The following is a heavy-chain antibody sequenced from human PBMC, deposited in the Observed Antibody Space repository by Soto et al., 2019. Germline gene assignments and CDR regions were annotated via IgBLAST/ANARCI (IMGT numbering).Heavy chain of an antibody. Sequence: SETLSLTCTVSGGSISSSSYYWGWIRQPPGKGLEWIGSIYYSGSTYYNPSLKSRVTISVDTSKNQFSLKLSSVTAADTAVYYCGRGVRWYRYYYYYGMDVWGQGTTVTVS. CDR2: IYYSGST. V-gene: IGHV4-39*01. CDR1: GGSISSSSYY. D-gene: IGHD2-15*01. J-gene: IGHJ6*02. CDR3: GRGVRWYRYYYYYGMDV.